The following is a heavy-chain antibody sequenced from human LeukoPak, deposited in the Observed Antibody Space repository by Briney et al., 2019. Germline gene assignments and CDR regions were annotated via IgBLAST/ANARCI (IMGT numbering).Heavy chain of an antibody. V-gene: IGHV4-4*07. D-gene: IGHD3-3*01. Sequence: SETLSLTCTVSGGSISSYYWRWIRQPAGKGLEWIGRIYTSGSTNYNPSLKSRVTMSVDTSKNQFSLKLSSVTAADKAVYYCARDIEYDFWSGYSPPYNWFDPWGQGTLVTVSS. J-gene: IGHJ5*02. CDR1: GGSISSYY. CDR2: IYTSGST. CDR3: ARDIEYDFWSGYSPPYNWFDP.